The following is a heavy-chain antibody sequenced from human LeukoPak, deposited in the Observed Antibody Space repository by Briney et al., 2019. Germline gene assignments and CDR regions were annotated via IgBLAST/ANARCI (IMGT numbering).Heavy chain of an antibody. J-gene: IGHJ3*02. D-gene: IGHD3-22*01. CDR3: AKDRRYYDSSGYYYFAFDI. V-gene: IGHV3-30-3*01. CDR2: VSYDGSNK. CDR1: GFTFSSYA. Sequence: GRSLRLSCAASGFTFSSYAMHWVRQAPGKGLEWVAVVSYDGSNKYYADSVKGRFTISRDNSKNTPYLQMNGLRAEDTAVYYCAKDRRYYDSSGYYYFAFDIWGQGTMVTVSS.